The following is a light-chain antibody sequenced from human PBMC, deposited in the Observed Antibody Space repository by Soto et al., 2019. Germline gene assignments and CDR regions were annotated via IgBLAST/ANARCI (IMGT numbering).Light chain of an antibody. V-gene: IGLV1-44*01. J-gene: IGLJ2*01. CDR1: SSNIGSNT. CDR3: AAWDDSLNVVV. Sequence: QAVVTQPPSASGTPGQRVTISCSGSSSNIGSNTVNWYQQLPGTAPKLLIYSNNQRPSGVPDRFSGSKSGTSASLAISGLQSEDEADYCCAAWDDSLNVVVFGGGTKLTVL. CDR2: SNN.